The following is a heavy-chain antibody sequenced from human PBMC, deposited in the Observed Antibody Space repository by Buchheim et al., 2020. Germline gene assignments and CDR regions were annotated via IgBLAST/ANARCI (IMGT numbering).Heavy chain of an antibody. CDR2: IWYDGSNK. CDR3: ARDTDSHYDCWSGYDY. Sequence: QVQLVESGGGVVQPGRSLRLSCAASGFTFSSYGMHWVRQAPGKGLEWVAVIWYDGSNKYYADSVKGRFTISRDNSKNTLYLQMNSLRAEDTAVYYCARDTDSHYDCWSGYDYWRQGTL. CDR1: GFTFSSYG. J-gene: IGHJ4*02. D-gene: IGHD3-3*01. V-gene: IGHV3-33*01.